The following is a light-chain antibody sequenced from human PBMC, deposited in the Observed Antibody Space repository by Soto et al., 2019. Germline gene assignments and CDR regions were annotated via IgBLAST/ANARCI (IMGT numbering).Light chain of an antibody. Sequence: DLQMTQSPSSLSASVGDRVTITCRASQSISSYLNWYQHKPGKAPKLLIYATSSLPSGVPSRFSGGRSATDFTLTISSLQPEDFATYYCQQTYNTSWTFGQGTKVEIK. V-gene: IGKV1-39*01. CDR1: QSISSY. CDR2: ATS. CDR3: QQTYNTSWT. J-gene: IGKJ1*01.